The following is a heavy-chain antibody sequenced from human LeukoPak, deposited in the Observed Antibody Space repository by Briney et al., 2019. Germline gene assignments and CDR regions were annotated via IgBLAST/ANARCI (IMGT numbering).Heavy chain of an antibody. CDR1: GGTFSSYA. CDR3: ARDLGTTGGITGNWFDP. D-gene: IGHD1-14*01. CDR2: IIPIFGTA. Sequence: SVKVSCKASGGTFSSYAISWVRQAPGQGLEWMGGIIPIFGTANYAQKFQGRVTITADESTSTAYMELSSLRSEDTAVYYCARDLGTTGGITGNWFDPWGQGSLVIVSS. J-gene: IGHJ5*02. V-gene: IGHV1-69*13.